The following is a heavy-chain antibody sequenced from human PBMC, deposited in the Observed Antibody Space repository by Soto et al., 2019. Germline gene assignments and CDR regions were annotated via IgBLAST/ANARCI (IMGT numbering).Heavy chain of an antibody. V-gene: IGHV1-2*04. D-gene: IGHD3-22*01. CDR3: ARDRYYYDSSGYYTAFDI. CDR2: INPNSGGT. CDR1: GYTFTGYY. Sequence: VASVKVSCKASGYTFTGYYMHWVRQAPGQGLEWMGWINPNSGGTNYAQKFQGWVTMTRDTSISTAYMELSRLRSDDTAVYYCARDRYYYDSSGYYTAFDIWGQGTMVTVSS. J-gene: IGHJ3*02.